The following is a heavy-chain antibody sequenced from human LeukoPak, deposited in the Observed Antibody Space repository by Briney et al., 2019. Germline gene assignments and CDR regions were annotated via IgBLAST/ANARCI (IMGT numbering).Heavy chain of an antibody. CDR3: ARVGAYSSSFSAFDY. Sequence: SGTLSLTCAVYGGSFSGYYWSWIRQPPGKGLEWIGEINHSGSTNYNPSLKSRVTISVDTSKNQFSLKLSSVTAADTAVYYCARVGAYSSSFSAFDYWGQGTLVTVSS. CDR2: INHSGST. J-gene: IGHJ4*02. D-gene: IGHD6-6*01. CDR1: GGSFSGYY. V-gene: IGHV4-34*01.